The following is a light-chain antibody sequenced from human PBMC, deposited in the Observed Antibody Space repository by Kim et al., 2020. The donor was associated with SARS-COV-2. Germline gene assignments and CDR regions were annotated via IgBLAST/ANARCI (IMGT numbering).Light chain of an antibody. V-gene: IGLV3-1*01. CDR2: QDT. CDR1: KLGNRY. Sequence: SYELTQPPSVSVSPGQGASISCSGDKLGNRYVSWYQQKAGQSPLLVIYQDTERPSGIPERFSGPNSGNTATLTISGTQTLDEADYYCQAWDTNTAILG. J-gene: IGLJ6*01. CDR3: QAWDTNTAI.